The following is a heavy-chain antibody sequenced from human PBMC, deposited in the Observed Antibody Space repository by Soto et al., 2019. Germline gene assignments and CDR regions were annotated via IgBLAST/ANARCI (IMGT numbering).Heavy chain of an antibody. CDR1: GYTFTRSG. Sequence: GASVKVSCKASGYTFTRSGISWVRQAPGQGPEWMGWISSYNGDTNYAQTFQGRVTMTTDTSTSTAYMELRSLRSEDTAVYYCAHDSSGWYVVDYWGQGTLVTVSS. D-gene: IGHD6-19*01. V-gene: IGHV1-18*01. J-gene: IGHJ4*02. CDR3: AHDSSGWYVVDY. CDR2: ISSYNGDT.